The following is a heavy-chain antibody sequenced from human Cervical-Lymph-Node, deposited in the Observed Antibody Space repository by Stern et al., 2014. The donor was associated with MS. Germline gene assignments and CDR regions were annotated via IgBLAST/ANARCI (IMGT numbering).Heavy chain of an antibody. V-gene: IGHV1-24*01. CDR1: GYTLSEIY. D-gene: IGHD2-21*02. CDR2: FDPEHGET. CDR3: ATHRGRVTYYYGMDV. Sequence: VQLVQSGAEVKKPGDSVKVSCKVSGYTLSEIYMHWGRPAPGKGIEWMGGFDPEHGETRYAQKFQGRVTMAEDRSTDTAYMELSSLRSEDTAVYYCATHRGRVTYYYGMDVWGQGTTVTVSS. J-gene: IGHJ6*02.